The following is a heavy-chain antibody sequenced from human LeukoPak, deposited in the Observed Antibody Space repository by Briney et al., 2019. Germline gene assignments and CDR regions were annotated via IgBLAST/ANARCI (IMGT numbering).Heavy chain of an antibody. Sequence: SETLSLTCTVSGDPISYYYWTWIRQPPGKGLEWIGYIHNIGGTNYNPSLKSRVTISVDTSKNQFSLKLTSVTAADTAVYYCARGSTAYPYHFDYWGQGTQVTVSS. CDR3: ARGSTAYPYHFDY. J-gene: IGHJ4*02. CDR1: GDPISYYY. D-gene: IGHD3-16*01. CDR2: IHNIGGT. V-gene: IGHV4-59*01.